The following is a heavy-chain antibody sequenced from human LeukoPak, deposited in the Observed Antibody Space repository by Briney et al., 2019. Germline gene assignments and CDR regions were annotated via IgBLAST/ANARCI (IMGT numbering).Heavy chain of an antibody. CDR1: GFTFSNYG. V-gene: IGHV3-48*04. Sequence: GGSLRLSCAASGFTFSNYGMNWVRQAPGKGLEWVSYISSSSSTIYYADSVKGRFTISRDNAKNSLYLQMNSLRAEDTAVYYCARVAYCGGDCYSLEYFQHWGQGTLVTVSS. J-gene: IGHJ1*01. D-gene: IGHD2-21*01. CDR2: ISSSSSTI. CDR3: ARVAYCGGDCYSLEYFQH.